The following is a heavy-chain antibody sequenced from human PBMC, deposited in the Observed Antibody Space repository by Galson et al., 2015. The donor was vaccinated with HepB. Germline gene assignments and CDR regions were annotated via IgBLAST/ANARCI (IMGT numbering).Heavy chain of an antibody. Sequence: SVKVSCKASGGTFSSYAISWVRQAPGQGLEWMGRIIPILGIANYAQKFQGRVTITADKSTSTAYMELSSLRSEDTAVYYCARVRAFDWLAFDPWGQGTLVTVSS. V-gene: IGHV1-69*04. CDR3: ARVRAFDWLAFDP. D-gene: IGHD3-9*01. J-gene: IGHJ5*02. CDR1: GGTFSSYA. CDR2: IIPILGIA.